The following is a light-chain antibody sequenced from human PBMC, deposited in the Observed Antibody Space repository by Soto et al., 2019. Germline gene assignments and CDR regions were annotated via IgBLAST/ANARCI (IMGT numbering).Light chain of an antibody. CDR1: QSVLYTSNNKNY. CDR3: QQYYVSPPT. CDR2: WAS. Sequence: EIVLTQSPGTLSLSPGERATLNCQSSQSVLYTSNNKNYLAWYQQKPGQSPKLLIYWASTRESGVPDRFSGSGSGTDFTLSISGLQAEDVAVYYCQQYYVSPPTFGQGTKVDI. J-gene: IGKJ1*01. V-gene: IGKV4-1*01.